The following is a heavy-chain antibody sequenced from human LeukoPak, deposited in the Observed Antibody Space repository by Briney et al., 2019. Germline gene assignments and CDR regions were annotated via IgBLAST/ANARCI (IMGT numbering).Heavy chain of an antibody. CDR1: GGSISSSSYY. CDR3: ARETTLTGYSSGLGFNY. D-gene: IGHD6-19*01. Sequence: SETLSLTCTVSGGSISSSSYYWGWTRQPPGKGLEWIGSIYYSGSTYYNPSLKSRVTMSVDSSKNQFSLKLTSVTAADTAVYYCARETTLTGYSSGLGFNYWGQGTLVTVSS. V-gene: IGHV4-39*07. CDR2: IYYSGST. J-gene: IGHJ4*02.